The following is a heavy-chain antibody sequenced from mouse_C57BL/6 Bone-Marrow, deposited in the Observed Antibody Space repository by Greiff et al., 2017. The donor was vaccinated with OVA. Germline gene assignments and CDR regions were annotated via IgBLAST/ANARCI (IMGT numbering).Heavy chain of an antibody. CDR2: ISDGGSYT. CDR3: ARGVYFDY. CDR1: GFTFSSYA. V-gene: IGHV5-4*01. Sequence: EVQVVESGGGLVKPGGSLKLSCAASGFTFSSYAMSWVRQTPEKRLEWVATISDGGSYTYYPANVKGRFTISRDNAKNNLYLQMSHLKSEDTAMYYCARGVYFDYWGQGTTLTVSS. J-gene: IGHJ2*01.